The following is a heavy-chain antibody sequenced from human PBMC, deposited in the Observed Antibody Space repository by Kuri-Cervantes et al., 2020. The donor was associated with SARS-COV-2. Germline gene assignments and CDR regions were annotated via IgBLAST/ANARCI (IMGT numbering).Heavy chain of an antibody. CDR3: ARGSEAGYYYFDY. J-gene: IGHJ4*02. D-gene: IGHD3-9*01. CDR2: ISSSSSTI. V-gene: IGHV3-48*02. CDR1: GFTFSSYS. Sequence: TCAASGFTFSSYSMNWVRQAPGKGLEWVSYISSSSSTIYYADSVKGRFTISRDNAKNSLYLQMNSLRDEDTAVYYCARGSEAGYYYFDYWGQGTLVTVSS.